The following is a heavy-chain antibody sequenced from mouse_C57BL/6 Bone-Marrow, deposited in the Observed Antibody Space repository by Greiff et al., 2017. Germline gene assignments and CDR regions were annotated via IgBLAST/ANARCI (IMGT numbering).Heavy chain of an antibody. J-gene: IGHJ2*01. D-gene: IGHD2-3*01. V-gene: IGHV1-74*01. CDR1: GYTFTSYW. CDR3: AIRIYDGSFDY. CDR2: IHPSDSDT. Sequence: VQLQQSGAELVKPGASVKVSCKASGYTFTSYWMHWVKQRPGQGLEWIGSIHPSDSDTNYNQKLKGNATLTVDKSSTTAYMQLSSLTSEDSAVYYFAIRIYDGSFDYWGQGTTLTVSS.